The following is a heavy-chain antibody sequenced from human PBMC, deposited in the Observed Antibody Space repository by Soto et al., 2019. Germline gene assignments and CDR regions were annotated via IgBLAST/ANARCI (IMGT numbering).Heavy chain of an antibody. Sequence: QVQLVQSGAEVKKPGSSVKVSCKASGGTFSSYTISWVRQAPGQGLEWMGRIIPILGIANYAQKFQGRVTITADKSPGTAYMELSSLRSEDTAVYYCARGQWLVRLTDYWGQGTLVAVSS. CDR3: ARGQWLVRLTDY. CDR1: GGTFSSYT. CDR2: IIPILGIA. D-gene: IGHD6-19*01. V-gene: IGHV1-69*02. J-gene: IGHJ4*02.